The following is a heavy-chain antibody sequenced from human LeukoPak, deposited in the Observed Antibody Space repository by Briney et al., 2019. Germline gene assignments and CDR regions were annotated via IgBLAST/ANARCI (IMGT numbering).Heavy chain of an antibody. CDR3: ARQNSGYDLGPFAY. V-gene: IGHV4-59*08. J-gene: IGHJ4*02. Sequence: SETLSLTSTVSGGSISSYYWSWIRQPPGKGLEWIAYISYSGSTNYNPSLRSRVTISLDTSKNLFSLKLSSVTAADTAVYYCARQNSGYDLGPFAYWGQGILVTVSS. CDR2: ISYSGST. D-gene: IGHD5-12*01. CDR1: GGSISSYY.